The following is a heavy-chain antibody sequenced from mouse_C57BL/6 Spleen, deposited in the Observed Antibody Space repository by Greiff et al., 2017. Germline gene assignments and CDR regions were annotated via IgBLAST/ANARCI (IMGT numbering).Heavy chain of an antibody. D-gene: IGHD1-1*01. CDR1: GYSITSGYY. J-gene: IGHJ1*03. CDR3: ARPGTTVVDWYFDV. Sequence: EVKLMESGPGLVKPSQSLSLTCSVTGYSITSGYYWNWIRQFPGNKLEWMGYISYDGSNNYNPSLKNRNPITRDTSKNQFFLKLNSVTTEDTATYYCARPGTTVVDWYFDVWGTGTTVTVSS. CDR2: ISYDGSN. V-gene: IGHV3-6*01.